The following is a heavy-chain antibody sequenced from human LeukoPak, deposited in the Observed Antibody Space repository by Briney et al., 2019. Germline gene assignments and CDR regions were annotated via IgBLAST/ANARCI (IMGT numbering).Heavy chain of an antibody. D-gene: IGHD1-26*01. CDR2: ISSSGSDI. CDR3: ARAQLLRLENFLDY. Sequence: PGGSLRLSCAASGLTFSNYEMNWVRQAPGKGLEWVSYISSSGSDIYYADSVKGRFTISSDNAKNSLYLQMNSLRVEDTAVYYCARAQLLRLENFLDYWGQGTLVTVSS. CDR1: GLTFSNYE. J-gene: IGHJ4*02. V-gene: IGHV3-48*03.